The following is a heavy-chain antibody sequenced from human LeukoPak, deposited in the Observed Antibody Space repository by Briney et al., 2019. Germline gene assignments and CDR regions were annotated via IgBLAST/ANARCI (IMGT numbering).Heavy chain of an antibody. CDR1: GITFSSYA. V-gene: IGHV3-30*04. D-gene: IGHD3-10*01. Sequence: GGSLRLSCAASGITFSSYAMHWVRQAPGKGLEWVAVISYDGSNKYYADSVKGRFTISRDNSKNTLYLQMNTLRAEDTAVYYCASPHAEIGEDYWGQGTLVTVSS. CDR3: ASPHAEIGEDY. J-gene: IGHJ4*02. CDR2: ISYDGSNK.